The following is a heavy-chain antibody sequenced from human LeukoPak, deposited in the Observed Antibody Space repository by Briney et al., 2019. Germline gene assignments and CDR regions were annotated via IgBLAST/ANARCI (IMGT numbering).Heavy chain of an antibody. V-gene: IGHV1-2*02. CDR3: ARAPGRYTTSRFHY. CDR2: IDPHSGGT. J-gene: IGHJ4*02. Sequence: ASVKLSCKTSGYSFIDYYIHWMRHAPGQGLEWVGRIDPHSGGTHYAQKFQVRVTMTRDTSISTVYMELSGLRSDDTAVYYCARAPGRYTTSRFHYWGQGTLVTVSS. CDR1: GYSFIDYY. D-gene: IGHD2-2*01.